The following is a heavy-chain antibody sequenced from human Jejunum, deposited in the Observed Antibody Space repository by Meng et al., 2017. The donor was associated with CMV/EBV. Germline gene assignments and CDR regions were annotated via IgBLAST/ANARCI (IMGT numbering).Heavy chain of an antibody. CDR3: ARDGSYNFDY. V-gene: IGHV3-74*03. CDR2: LTSDGRTT. D-gene: IGHD1-26*01. J-gene: IGHJ4*02. Sequence: LSCAASGFTFSSSGMHWVRQVPGKGLVWVSRLTSDGRTTYAESVKGRFTISRDDATSTLYLQMNSLRAEDTAVYYCARDGSYNFDYWGQGTLVTVSS. CDR1: GFTFSSSG.